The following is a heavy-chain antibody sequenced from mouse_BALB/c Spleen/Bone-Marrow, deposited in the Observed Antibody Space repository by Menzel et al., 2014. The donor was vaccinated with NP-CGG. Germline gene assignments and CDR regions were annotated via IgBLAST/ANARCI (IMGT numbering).Heavy chain of an antibody. J-gene: IGHJ1*01. CDR1: GYSITSGYY. CDR3: AREGGSLWYFDV. Sequence: ESGHGLVKPSPSLSLTCSVTGYSITSGYYWNWIRQFPGNQLEWMGYISYDGSNNYNPSLKNRISITRDTSKNQFFLKLSSVATEDTATYYCAREGGSLWYFDVWGAGTTVTVSS. CDR2: ISYDGSN. V-gene: IGHV3-6*02.